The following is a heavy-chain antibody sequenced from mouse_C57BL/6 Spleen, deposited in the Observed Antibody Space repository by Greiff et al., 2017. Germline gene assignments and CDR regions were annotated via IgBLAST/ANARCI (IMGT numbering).Heavy chain of an antibody. CDR1: GYTFTDYY. V-gene: IGHV1-26*01. Sequence: EVQLQQSGPELVKPGASVKISCKASGYTFTDYYMNWVKQSHGKSLEWIGDINPNNGGTSYNQKFKGKATLTVDKSSSTAYMELRSLTSEDSAVYYCARRGGNWYFEGWGTGTTVTVSS. J-gene: IGHJ1*03. CDR2: INPNNGGT. CDR3: ARRGGNWYFEG.